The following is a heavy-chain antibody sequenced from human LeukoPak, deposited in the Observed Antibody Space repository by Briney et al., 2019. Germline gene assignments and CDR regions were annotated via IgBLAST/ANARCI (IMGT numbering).Heavy chain of an antibody. V-gene: IGHV1-69*05. D-gene: IGHD2-15*01. J-gene: IGHJ4*02. Sequence: ASVKVSCKASGGTFSSYAISWVRQAPGQGLEWMGGIIPIFGTANYAQKFQGRVTITTDESTSTAYMELSSLRSEDTAVCYCASAGYCSGGSCYSFDYWGQGTLVTVSS. CDR2: IIPIFGTA. CDR3: ASAGYCSGGSCYSFDY. CDR1: GGTFSSYA.